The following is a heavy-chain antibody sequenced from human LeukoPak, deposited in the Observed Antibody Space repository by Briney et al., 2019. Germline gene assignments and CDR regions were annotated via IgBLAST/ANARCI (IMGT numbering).Heavy chain of an antibody. J-gene: IGHJ4*02. V-gene: IGHV4-59*01. D-gene: IGHD6-19*01. CDR1: GGSISSYY. Sequence: PSETLSLTCTVSGGSISSYYWSWIRQPPGKGLEWIGYIYYSGSTNYNPSLKSRVTISVDTSKNQFSLKLSSVTAADTAVYYCARERRIAVAGVFDYWGQGTLVTVSS. CDR3: ARERRIAVAGVFDY. CDR2: IYYSGST.